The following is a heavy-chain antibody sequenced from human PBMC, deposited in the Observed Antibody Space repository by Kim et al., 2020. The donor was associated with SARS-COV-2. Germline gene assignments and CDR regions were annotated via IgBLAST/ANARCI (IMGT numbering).Heavy chain of an antibody. Sequence: DSVKGRFTISRDNSKNTLYLQMNSLRAEDTAVYYCANKYQLLFHSFGMDVWGQGTTVTVSS. D-gene: IGHD2-2*01. V-gene: IGHV3-23*01. CDR3: ANKYQLLFHSFGMDV. J-gene: IGHJ6*02.